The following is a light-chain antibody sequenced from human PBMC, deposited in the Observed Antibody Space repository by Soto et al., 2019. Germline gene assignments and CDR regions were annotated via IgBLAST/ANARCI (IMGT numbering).Light chain of an antibody. CDR3: CSYAGSSTFYV. J-gene: IGLJ1*01. V-gene: IGLV2-23*02. Sequence: QSALTQPASVSGSPGQSITISCTGTSSDVGSYNLVSWYQQHPGKAPKLIIYEVSKRPSGVSHRFSGSKSGNTASLTISGLQAEDEADYYCCSYAGSSTFYVFGTGTKVTVL. CDR2: EVS. CDR1: SSDVGSYNL.